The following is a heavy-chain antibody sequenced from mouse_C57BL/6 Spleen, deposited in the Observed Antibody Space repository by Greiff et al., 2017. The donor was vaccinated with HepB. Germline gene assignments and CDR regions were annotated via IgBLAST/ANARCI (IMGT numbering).Heavy chain of an antibody. J-gene: IGHJ4*01. CDR2: ISYDGSN. CDR3: AREGGYGHYYAMDY. V-gene: IGHV3-6*01. Sequence: VQLKESGPGLVKPSQSLSLTCSVTGYSITSGYYWNWIRQFPGNKLEWMGYISYDGSNNYNPSLKNRISITRDTSKNQFFLKLNSVTTEDTATYYCAREGGYGHYYAMDYWGQGTSVTVSS. D-gene: IGHD2-2*01. CDR1: GYSITSGYY.